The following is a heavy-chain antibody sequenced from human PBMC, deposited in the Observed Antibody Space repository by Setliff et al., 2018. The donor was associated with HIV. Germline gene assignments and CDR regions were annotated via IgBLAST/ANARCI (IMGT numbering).Heavy chain of an antibody. Sequence: GGSLRLSCAASGFTFGSYAMHWVRQAPGKGLEWVAVISYDGSYKYYADSVKGRFTISRDNSKNTLYVQMNGLRADDTAIYYCVRDLTTIVTRKVFDIWGQGTMVTVSS. CDR3: VRDLTTIVTRKVFDI. J-gene: IGHJ3*02. D-gene: IGHD4-4*01. CDR2: ISYDGSYK. CDR1: GFTFGSYA. V-gene: IGHV3-30*04.